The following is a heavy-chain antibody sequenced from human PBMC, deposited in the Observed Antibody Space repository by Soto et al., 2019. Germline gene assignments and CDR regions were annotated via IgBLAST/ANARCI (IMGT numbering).Heavy chain of an antibody. CDR3: ASGYIVLVPAAATLDY. CDR2: IIPIFGTA. D-gene: IGHD2-2*01. V-gene: IGHV1-69*12. Sequence: QVQLVQSGAEVKKPGSSVKVSCKASGGTFSSYAISWVRQAPGQGLEWMGGIIPIFGTANYAQKFQGRVTTTANESTSTAYMELSSLRSEDTAVYYCASGYIVLVPAAATLDYWGQGTLVTVSS. CDR1: GGTFSSYA. J-gene: IGHJ4*02.